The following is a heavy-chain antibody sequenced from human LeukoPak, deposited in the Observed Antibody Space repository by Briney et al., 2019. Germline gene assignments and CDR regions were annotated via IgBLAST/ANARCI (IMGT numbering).Heavy chain of an antibody. CDR2: INHSGST. V-gene: IGHV4-34*01. D-gene: IGHD6-6*01. J-gene: IGHJ4*02. CDR1: GGSFSGYY. Sequence: SETLSLTCAVYGGSFSGYYWSWIRQPPGKGLEWIGEINHSGSTNYNPSLKSRATISVDTSKNQFSLKLSSVTATDTAVYYCARFFTYSSSSGRLDYWGQGTLVTVSS. CDR3: ARFFTYSSSSGRLDY.